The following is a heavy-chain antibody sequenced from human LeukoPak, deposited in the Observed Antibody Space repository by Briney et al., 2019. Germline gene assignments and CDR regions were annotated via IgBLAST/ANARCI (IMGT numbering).Heavy chain of an antibody. V-gene: IGHV3-21*01. CDR1: GFTFSSYT. Sequence: GGSLRLSCAASGFTFSSYTMNWVRQAPGKGLEWVSSISGSSRHKYYADSVKGRFTISRDNAKNSLYLQMNSLRAEDTAVNYCARTANFAAGYYIDYWGQGTLVTVSS. J-gene: IGHJ4*02. CDR2: ISGSSRHK. CDR3: ARTANFAAGYYIDY. D-gene: IGHD6-13*01.